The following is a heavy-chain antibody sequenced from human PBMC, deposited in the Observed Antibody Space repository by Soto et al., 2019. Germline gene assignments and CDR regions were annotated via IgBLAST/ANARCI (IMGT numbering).Heavy chain of an antibody. CDR2: VKSRSDGGTT. V-gene: IGHV3-15*01. J-gene: IGHJ4*02. D-gene: IGHD1-26*01. CDR1: GFTFRNVW. CDR3: TTAAGGMWGADY. Sequence: GGSLRRSCAASGFTFRNVWMSGVRQAPGKGLEWVGRVKSRSDGGTTDYAAPVKGRFTVSRDDSQSTLSLQMDSLKIEDSAVYFCTTAAGGMWGADYWGQGTPVTVSS.